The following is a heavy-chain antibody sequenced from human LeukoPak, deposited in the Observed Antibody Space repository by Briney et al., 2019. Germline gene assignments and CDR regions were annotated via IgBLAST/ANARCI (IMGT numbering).Heavy chain of an antibody. CDR2: IYYSGST. V-gene: IGHV4-39*07. J-gene: IGHJ4*02. CDR3: AREANYAGGNYYLDY. CDR1: GGSISSSSYY. D-gene: IGHD3-10*01. Sequence: PSETLSLTCTVSGGSISSSSYYWGWIRQPPGKGLEWIGSIYYSGSTYYNPSLKSRVTISVDTSKNQFSLKLSSVTAADTAVYYCAREANYAGGNYYLDYWGQGTLVTVSS.